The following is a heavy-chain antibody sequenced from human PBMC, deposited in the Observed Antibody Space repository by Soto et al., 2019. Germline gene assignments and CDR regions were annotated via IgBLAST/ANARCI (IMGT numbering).Heavy chain of an antibody. V-gene: IGHV3-23*01. D-gene: IGHD6-13*01. Sequence: EVQLLESGGGLVQPGGSLRLSCAASGFTFSSYAMSWIRQAPGKGLEWVSAIGGSGGSTYYADSVKGRFTISRDNSKNTLYLQMNSLRAEDTAVYYCAKDRWVAAAGHEDSWAQGTLVTVSS. CDR3: AKDRWVAAAGHEDS. CDR2: IGGSGGST. CDR1: GFTFSSYA. J-gene: IGHJ4*02.